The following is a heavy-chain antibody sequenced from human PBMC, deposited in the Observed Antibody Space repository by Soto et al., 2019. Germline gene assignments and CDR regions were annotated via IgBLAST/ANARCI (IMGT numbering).Heavy chain of an antibody. D-gene: IGHD6-6*01. CDR2: IRSKANNYAT. CDR3: TSPLEGKYSSSGY. V-gene: IGHV3-73*01. Sequence: VQLVESGGGLVQPGGSLKLSCAASGFTFSGSAMHWVRQASGKGLEWVGRIRSKANNYATAYAASVKGRFTISRDDSKNTAFLQMNSLKTEDTAVYYCTSPLEGKYSSSGYWGQGTLVTVSS. J-gene: IGHJ4*02. CDR1: GFTFSGSA.